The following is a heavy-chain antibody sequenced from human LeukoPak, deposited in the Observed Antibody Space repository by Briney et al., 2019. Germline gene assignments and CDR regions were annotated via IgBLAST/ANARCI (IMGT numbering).Heavy chain of an antibody. Sequence: ASVKVSCKVSGYTLTELSMHWVRQAPGKGLEWMGGFDPEDGETIYAQKFQGRVTMTRNTSISTAYMELSSLRSEDTAVYYCARDPVGHGVDYWGQGTLVTVSS. CDR3: ARDPVGHGVDY. D-gene: IGHD2-15*01. J-gene: IGHJ4*02. CDR2: FDPEDGET. V-gene: IGHV1-24*01. CDR1: GYTLTELS.